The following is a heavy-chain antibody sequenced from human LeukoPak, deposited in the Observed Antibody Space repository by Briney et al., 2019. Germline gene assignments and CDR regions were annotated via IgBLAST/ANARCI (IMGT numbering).Heavy chain of an antibody. CDR2: ITNDGSST. CDR1: GLTFSSHW. Sequence: TGGSLRLSCAASGLTFSSHWMHWVRQAPGKGLVWVSRITNDGSSTTYADSVKGRFTISRDNAKNMLYLQVNSLRAEDTAVYYCAISGYDVYYFDYWGQGTLVTVSS. J-gene: IGHJ4*02. V-gene: IGHV3-74*01. D-gene: IGHD5-12*01. CDR3: AISGYDVYYFDY.